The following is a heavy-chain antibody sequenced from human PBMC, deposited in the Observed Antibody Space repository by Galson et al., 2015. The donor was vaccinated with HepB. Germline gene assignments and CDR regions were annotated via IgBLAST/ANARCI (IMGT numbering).Heavy chain of an antibody. CDR1: GFTLRSHW. V-gene: IGHV3-74*01. D-gene: IGHD3-3*01. Sequence: SLRLSCAASGFTLRSHWMHWVRQAPGKGLMWVSRIENDGSETSYADSVKGRFTISRDNGKNTLYLQMNSPRAEDTAVYYCSTIFDSPSDSPSDSWGQGTLVTVSS. CDR3: STIFDSPSDSPSDS. J-gene: IGHJ4*02. CDR2: IENDGSET.